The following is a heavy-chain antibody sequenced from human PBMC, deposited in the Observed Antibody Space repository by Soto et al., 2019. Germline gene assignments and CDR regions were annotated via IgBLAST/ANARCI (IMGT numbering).Heavy chain of an antibody. V-gene: IGHV3-30*18. CDR3: AKDAVRYPDQLLAHYYYYGMDV. CDR2: ISYDGSNK. D-gene: IGHD2-2*01. Sequence: GGSLRLSCAASGFTFSSYGMHWVRQAPGKGLEWVAVISYDGSNKYYADSVKGRFTISRDNSKNTLYLQMNSLRAGDTAVYYCAKDAVRYPDQLLAHYYYYGMDVWGQGTTVTVSS. CDR1: GFTFSSYG. J-gene: IGHJ6*02.